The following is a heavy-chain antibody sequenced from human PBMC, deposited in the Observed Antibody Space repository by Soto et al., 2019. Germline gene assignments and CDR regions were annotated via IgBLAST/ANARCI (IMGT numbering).Heavy chain of an antibody. CDR3: ARGLISRWFDP. CDR2: INHSGST. Sequence: PSETLSLTCAVYGGSFSGYYWSWIRQPPGKGLEWIGEINHSGSTNYNPSLKSRVTISVDTSKNQFSLKLSSVTAADTAVYYCARGLISRWFDPWGQGTLVT. CDR1: GGSFSGYY. J-gene: IGHJ5*02. D-gene: IGHD2-15*01. V-gene: IGHV4-34*01.